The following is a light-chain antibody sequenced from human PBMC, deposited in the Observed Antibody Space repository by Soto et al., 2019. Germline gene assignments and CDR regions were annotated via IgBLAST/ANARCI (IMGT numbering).Light chain of an antibody. CDR2: QAP. CDR3: QQYNSYWT. Sequence: DIQMTQSPSTLSASVGDRVTITCRASQSISSWLAWYQQKPGKAPKLLLYQAPSLESGVPSRFSGSGSGTEITLTISSLPPDDFATYYCQQYNSYWTFGKGTKVEIK. V-gene: IGKV1-5*03. J-gene: IGKJ1*01. CDR1: QSISSW.